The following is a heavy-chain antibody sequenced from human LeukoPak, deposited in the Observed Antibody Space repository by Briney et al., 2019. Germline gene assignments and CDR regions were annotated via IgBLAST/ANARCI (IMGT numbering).Heavy chain of an antibody. J-gene: IGHJ3*02. CDR1: GGTFSSYA. Sequence: ASVKVSCKASGGTFSSYAISWVRQAPGQGLEWMGGIIPIFGTANYAQKFQGRVTITADESTSTAYMELSGLRSEDTAVYYCARPAYYYDSSGYSYDAFDIWGQGTMVTVSS. CDR2: IIPIFGTA. CDR3: ARPAYYYDSSGYSYDAFDI. D-gene: IGHD3-22*01. V-gene: IGHV1-69*13.